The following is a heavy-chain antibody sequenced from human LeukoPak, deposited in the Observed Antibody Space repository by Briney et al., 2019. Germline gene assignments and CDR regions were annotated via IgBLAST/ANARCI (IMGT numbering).Heavy chain of an antibody. J-gene: IGHJ4*02. V-gene: IGHV4-59*12. CDR1: GGSISSYY. D-gene: IGHD3-22*01. Sequence: PSETLSLTCTVSGGSISSYYWSWIRQPPGKGLEWIGYIYYSGSTNYNPSLKSRVTISVDTSKNQFSLKLSSVTAADTAVYYCARNYYDSSGQPFDYWGQGTLVTVSS. CDR3: ARNYYDSSGQPFDY. CDR2: IYYSGST.